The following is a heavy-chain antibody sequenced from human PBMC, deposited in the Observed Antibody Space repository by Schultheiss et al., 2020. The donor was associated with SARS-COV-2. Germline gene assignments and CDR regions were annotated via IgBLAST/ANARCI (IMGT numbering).Heavy chain of an antibody. V-gene: IGHV4-31*11. CDR1: GGSISSGDYY. D-gene: IGHD4-23*01. Sequence: SETLSLTCAVSGGSISSGDYYWSWIRQPPGKGLEWIGYIYYSGSTYYNPSLKSRVTISVDTSKNQFSLKLSSVTAADTAVYYCARYDYGGHFDYWGQGTLVTVSS. J-gene: IGHJ4*02. CDR3: ARYDYGGHFDY. CDR2: IYYSGST.